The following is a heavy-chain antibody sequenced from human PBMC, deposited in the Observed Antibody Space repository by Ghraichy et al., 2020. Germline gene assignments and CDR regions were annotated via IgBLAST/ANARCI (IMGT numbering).Heavy chain of an antibody. CDR2: IKPDGSEN. CDR3: TRDRAFKCFDY. V-gene: IGHV3-7*03. D-gene: IGHD3-10*01. CDR1: GFNFTSSW. Sequence: LSLTCAASGFNFTSSWMNWVRQAPGKELEWVAGIKPDGSENYHVDSVTGRFTISRDNARNSLYLQINSLRAEDTAFYYCTRDRAFKCFDYWGQGTLVTVSS. J-gene: IGHJ4*02.